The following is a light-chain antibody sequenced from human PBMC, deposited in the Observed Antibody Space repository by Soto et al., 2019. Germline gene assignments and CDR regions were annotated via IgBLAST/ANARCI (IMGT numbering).Light chain of an antibody. CDR3: QQYNNWPPFT. Sequence: EIVMTQYPATLSASPGERATLSCRASQSVSSNLAWYQHKPGQPPRLLIFAASTRTTGIPARFSGSGSGTEFTLTISSLQSEDFAVYYCQQYNNWPPFTFGPGTKVDIK. J-gene: IGKJ3*01. V-gene: IGKV3-15*01. CDR1: QSVSSN. CDR2: AAS.